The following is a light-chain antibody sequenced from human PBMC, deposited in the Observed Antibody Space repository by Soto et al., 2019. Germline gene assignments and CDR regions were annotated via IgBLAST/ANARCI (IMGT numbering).Light chain of an antibody. CDR2: VAS. V-gene: IGKV1-39*01. CDR1: QTISRS. J-gene: IGKJ2*01. Sequence: DIQMTQSPSSLSAYVGDRVTITCRASQTISRSLHWYQQRPGKGPKILIYVASTLESGVPSRFSGSGSGTDFTLTISGLQPEDSATYYCQQSDSTPFTFGQGTKVEI. CDR3: QQSDSTPFT.